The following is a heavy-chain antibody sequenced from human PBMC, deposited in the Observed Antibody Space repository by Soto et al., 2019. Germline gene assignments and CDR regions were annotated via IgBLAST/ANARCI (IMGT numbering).Heavy chain of an antibody. CDR3: GKALHIYYYYGMDV. Sequence: QVHLVESGGGVVQPGRSLRLSCAASGFTFTISGIHWVRQAPGKGLEWVAVISDDGSNKYYADSVKGRFTISRDNSKNTVYLQRPSLRGEDTAVYHCGKALHIYYYYGMDVWGQGTTVTVSS. CDR2: ISDDGSNK. J-gene: IGHJ6*02. CDR1: GFTFTISG. V-gene: IGHV3-30*18.